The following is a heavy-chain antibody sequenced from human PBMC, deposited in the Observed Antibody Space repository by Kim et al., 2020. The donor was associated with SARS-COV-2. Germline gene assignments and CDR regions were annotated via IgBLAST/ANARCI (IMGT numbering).Heavy chain of an antibody. CDR2: ISYDGSNK. CDR1: GFSFSTYG. CDR3: AKEPWVLGATGGIDY. J-gene: IGHJ4*02. V-gene: IGHV3-30*18. D-gene: IGHD1-26*01. Sequence: GGSLRLSCAASGFSFSTYGMHWVRQAPGKGLEWVAVISYDGSNKYYVDSVEGRFTTSRDNSKNTLFLQMNSLRAEDTAVYYCAKEPWVLGATGGIDYWGQGTLVTVSS.